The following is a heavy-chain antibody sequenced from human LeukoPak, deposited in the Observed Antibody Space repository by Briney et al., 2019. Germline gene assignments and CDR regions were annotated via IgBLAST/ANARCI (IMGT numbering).Heavy chain of an antibody. Sequence: GGSLRLSCAASGFTFSSYAMSWVRQAPGKGLEWVSGIGASGGSTYYADSVKGRFTISRDNSKNTLYLQMNSLGTEDTAVYYCAKAEGYDILTGLDYWGQGTLVTVSS. CDR3: AKAEGYDILTGLDY. J-gene: IGHJ4*02. CDR2: IGASGGST. V-gene: IGHV3-23*01. CDR1: GFTFSSYA. D-gene: IGHD3-9*01.